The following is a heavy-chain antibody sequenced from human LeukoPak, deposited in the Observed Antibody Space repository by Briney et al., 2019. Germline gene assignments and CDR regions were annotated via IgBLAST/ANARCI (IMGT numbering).Heavy chain of an antibody. D-gene: IGHD3-3*01. Sequence: SETLSLTCTVSGGSISSYYWSWIRQPPGKGLEWIGYIYYSGSSNYNPSLKSRVTISADTSKNQFSLKLSSVTAADTAVYYCAREGGLIVDFWSGYPRGAFDIWGQGTMVTVSS. V-gene: IGHV4-59*01. CDR3: AREGGLIVDFWSGYPRGAFDI. CDR1: GGSISSYY. CDR2: IYYSGSS. J-gene: IGHJ3*02.